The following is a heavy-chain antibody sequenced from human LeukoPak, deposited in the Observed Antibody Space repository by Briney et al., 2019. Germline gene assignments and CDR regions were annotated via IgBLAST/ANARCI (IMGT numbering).Heavy chain of an antibody. D-gene: IGHD3-22*01. CDR1: GYTFTGYY. V-gene: IGHV1-2*02. CDR3: AREIEHYYYYGMDV. CDR2: INPNSGGT. J-gene: IGHJ6*02. Sequence: ASVKVSCKASGYTFTGYYMHWVRQAPGQGLEWMGWINPNSGGTNYAQKFQGRVTMTRDTSISTAYMELSRLRSDDTAVYYCAREIEHYYYYGMDVWGQGTTVTVSS.